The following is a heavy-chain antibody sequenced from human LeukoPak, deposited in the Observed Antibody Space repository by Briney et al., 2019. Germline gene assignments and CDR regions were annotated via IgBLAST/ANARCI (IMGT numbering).Heavy chain of an antibody. V-gene: IGHV3-21*01. Sequence: GGSLRLSCAASGFTFGSYSMNWVRQAPGKGLEWVSSISSSGTYMYYGDSMKGRFTISRDNAKNSLYLQMNSLRAEDTAVYYCARCGGDCFFDSWGQGTLVTVSS. J-gene: IGHJ4*02. CDR3: ARCGGDCFFDS. CDR1: GFTFGSYS. CDR2: ISSSGTYM. D-gene: IGHD2-21*01.